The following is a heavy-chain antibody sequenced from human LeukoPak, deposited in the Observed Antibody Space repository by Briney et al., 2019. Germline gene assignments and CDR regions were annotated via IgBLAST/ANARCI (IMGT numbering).Heavy chain of an antibody. CDR1: GFTLNKYW. J-gene: IGHJ5*02. CDR2: ITGDGSDI. CDR3: ARDAYTTTSNWLDP. Sequence: GGCLRLSCEASGFTLNKYWMHWVRQAPGKGLVWVSRITGDGSDIAYADSVKGRFTVSRDDAKNILFLQMTSLRVEDTAIYYCARDAYTTTSNWLDPWGQGTLVTVSS. V-gene: IGHV3-74*01. D-gene: IGHD4-17*01.